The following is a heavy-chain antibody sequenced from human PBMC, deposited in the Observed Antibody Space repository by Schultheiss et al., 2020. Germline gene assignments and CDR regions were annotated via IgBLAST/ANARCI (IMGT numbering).Heavy chain of an antibody. CDR1: GFTFSSYG. D-gene: IGHD3-3*01. V-gene: IGHV3-33*01. J-gene: IGHJ4*02. CDR2: IWYDGSNK. CDR3: ARGAAFWSGYKYYFDY. Sequence: GGSLRLSCAASGFTFSSYGMHWVRQAPGKGLEWVAVIWYDGSNKYYADSVKGRFTISRDNAKNSLYLQMNSLRAEDTAVYYCARGAAFWSGYKYYFDYWGQGTLVTVSS.